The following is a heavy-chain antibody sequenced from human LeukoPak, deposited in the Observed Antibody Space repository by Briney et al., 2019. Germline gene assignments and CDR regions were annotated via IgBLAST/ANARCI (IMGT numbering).Heavy chain of an antibody. CDR2: ISSSGTTI. Sequence: GGSLRLPCAASGFTFSAYYMNWIRQAPGKGLEWVSYISSSGTTIYYADSVKGRFTISRDNAKNSLYLQMNSLRAEDTAVYYCARRYCSSTSCLIDYWGQGTLVTVSS. D-gene: IGHD2-2*01. J-gene: IGHJ4*02. V-gene: IGHV3-11*04. CDR1: GFTFSAYY. CDR3: ARRYCSSTSCLIDY.